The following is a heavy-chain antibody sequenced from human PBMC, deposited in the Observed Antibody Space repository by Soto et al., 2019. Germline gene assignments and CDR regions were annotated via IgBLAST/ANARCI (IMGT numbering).Heavy chain of an antibody. D-gene: IGHD3-22*01. CDR1: GFIFSSYT. V-gene: IGHV3-21*01. J-gene: IGHJ5*02. CDR3: ARELSYYYDSSGLRFDP. Sequence: PGGSLRLSCAASGFIFSSYTMNWVRQAPGKGLEWVSSISSGSRSIHYADSVKGRFTISRDNVKNSLYLQMNSLRAEDTAVYYCARELSYYYDSSGLRFDPWGQGT. CDR2: ISSGSRSI.